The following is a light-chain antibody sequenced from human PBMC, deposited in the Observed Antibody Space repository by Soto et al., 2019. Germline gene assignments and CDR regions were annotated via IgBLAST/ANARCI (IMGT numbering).Light chain of an antibody. Sequence: EIVLTQSPGTLSLSPGERVTLSCRASQSVGTNYLAWYQQKPGQAPRLVIYGTSNRVTGTPDRFSGSGSGTDFTLTISRLEPEDFAVYYCQQYGTSPRMFGQGTKVDIK. CDR3: QQYGTSPRM. CDR2: GTS. V-gene: IGKV3-20*01. CDR1: QSVGTNY. J-gene: IGKJ1*01.